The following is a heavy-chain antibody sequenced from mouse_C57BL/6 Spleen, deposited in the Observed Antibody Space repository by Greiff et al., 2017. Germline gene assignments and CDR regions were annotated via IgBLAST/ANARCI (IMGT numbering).Heavy chain of an antibody. D-gene: IGHD2-10*01. CDR2: IYPGDGDT. V-gene: IGHV1-82*01. CDR3: APRLPSMDY. Sequence: VQLQQSGPELVKPGASVKISCKASGYAFSSSWMNWVKQRPGKGLEWIGRIYPGDGDTNYNGKFKGKATLTADKSSSTAYMQLSSLTSEDSAVYFCAPRLPSMDYWGQGTSVTVSS. CDR1: GYAFSSSW. J-gene: IGHJ4*01.